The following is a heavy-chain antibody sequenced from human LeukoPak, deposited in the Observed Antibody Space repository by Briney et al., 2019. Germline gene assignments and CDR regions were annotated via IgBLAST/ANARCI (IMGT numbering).Heavy chain of an antibody. V-gene: IGHV3-64*01. J-gene: IGHJ4*02. Sequence: GGSLRLSCAASRFTFSNYAMHWVRQASGKGLEYVSTISSNGDSTYYANSVKGRFTISRDNSKNTLYLQMGSLRAEDMAVYYCARGRGSYSLDYWGQGTLVTVSS. CDR3: ARGRGSYSLDY. CDR2: ISSNGDST. D-gene: IGHD1-26*01. CDR1: RFTFSNYA.